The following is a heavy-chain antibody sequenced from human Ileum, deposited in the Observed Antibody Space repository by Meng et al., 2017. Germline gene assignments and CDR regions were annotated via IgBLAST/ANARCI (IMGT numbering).Heavy chain of an antibody. CDR2: VYYSGSA. J-gene: IGHJ4*02. Sequence: QHLASGPELVKPSHTLSLTCTVSGGSFGSGGYYWGWIRQHPERGLEWIGYVYYSGSAYYNPSLKSRVAISVDTSKNQFSLKLSSVTAADTAVYYCASSIAAVVGYYFDYWGQGTLVTVSS. CDR1: GGSFGSGGYY. CDR3: ASSIAAVVGYYFDY. D-gene: IGHD6-13*01. V-gene: IGHV4-31*03.